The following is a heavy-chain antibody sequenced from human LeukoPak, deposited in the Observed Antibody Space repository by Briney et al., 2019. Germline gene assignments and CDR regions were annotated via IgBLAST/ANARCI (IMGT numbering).Heavy chain of an antibody. CDR2: IHYSGST. Sequence: SETVSLTCTVSGGSFRNSYYWGWIRQPPGSRLEWIGSIHYSGSTYYNPALKSRANMSVGTSKTQFSLKLSSVTAAGTAVYYFARTDSGNSIRFDPWGQGTLVTVFS. CDR1: GGSFRNSYY. D-gene: IGHD1-26*01. J-gene: IGHJ5*02. V-gene: IGHV4-39*01. CDR3: ARTDSGNSIRFDP.